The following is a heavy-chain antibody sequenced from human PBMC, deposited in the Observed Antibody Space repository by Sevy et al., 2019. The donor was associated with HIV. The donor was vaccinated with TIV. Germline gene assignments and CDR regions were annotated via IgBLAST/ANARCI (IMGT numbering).Heavy chain of an antibody. Sequence: GGSLRLSCVASGFILRSFYMHWVRQAPGKGLEWVAAIWYDGRTERYADSVQGRFTISRDNSKKTLYLQMNSLRDEDTAIYYCARDAARVIVPTAGFDSWGQGALVTVSS. CDR1: GFILRSFY. CDR2: IWYDGRTE. D-gene: IGHD1-1*01. CDR3: ARDAARVIVPTAGFDS. V-gene: IGHV3-33*01. J-gene: IGHJ5*01.